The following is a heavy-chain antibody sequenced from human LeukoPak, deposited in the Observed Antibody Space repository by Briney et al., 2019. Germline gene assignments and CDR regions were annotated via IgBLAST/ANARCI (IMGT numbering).Heavy chain of an antibody. CDR2: VSSSSSYI. V-gene: IGHV3-21*01. Sequence: GGSLRLSCAASGFSFSSYSMNWVRQALGKGLEWVSSVSSSSSYISYADSVKGRFTISRDNAKKSLYLQMNSLRAEDTAVYYCARDSILRDGYNLNYYYIDVWGKGTTVTVSS. J-gene: IGHJ6*03. CDR1: GFSFSSYS. D-gene: IGHD5-24*01. CDR3: ARDSILRDGYNLNYYYIDV.